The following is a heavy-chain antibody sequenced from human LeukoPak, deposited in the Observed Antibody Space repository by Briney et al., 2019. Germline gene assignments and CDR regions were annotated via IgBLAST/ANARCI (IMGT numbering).Heavy chain of an antibody. Sequence: GRSLRLSCGASGFTFSRYGMHWVRQAPGKGLEWVAIIWYDGSNKYYADSVKGRFTISRDNSRNTLYLQMNSLRAEDTAVYYCARARIAAPLLDYWGQGTLVTVSS. D-gene: IGHD6-13*01. V-gene: IGHV3-33*01. CDR2: IWYDGSNK. J-gene: IGHJ4*02. CDR3: ARARIAAPLLDY. CDR1: GFTFSRYG.